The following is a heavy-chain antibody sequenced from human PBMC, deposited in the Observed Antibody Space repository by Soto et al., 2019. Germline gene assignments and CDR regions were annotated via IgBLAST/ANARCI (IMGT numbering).Heavy chain of an antibody. D-gene: IGHD1-1*01. CDR2: INHSGST. Sequence: SETLSLTCAVYGGSFSGYYWSWIRQPPGKGLEWIGEINHSGSTNYNPSLKSRVTISVDTSKNQFSLKLSSVTAADTAVYYCARGSLLDSEDYYYYMDVWGKGTTVTVSS. CDR3: ARGSLLDSEDYYYYMDV. V-gene: IGHV4-34*01. CDR1: GGSFSGYY. J-gene: IGHJ6*03.